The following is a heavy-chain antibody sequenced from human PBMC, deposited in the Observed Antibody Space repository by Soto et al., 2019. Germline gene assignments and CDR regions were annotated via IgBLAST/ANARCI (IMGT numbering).Heavy chain of an antibody. J-gene: IGHJ4*02. D-gene: IGHD1-1*01. V-gene: IGHV3-33*01. CDR1: GFTFNTYG. Sequence: QVQLVESGGGVVQPGRSLRLSCAVSGFTFNTYGFHWVRQAPGKGLEWVSVIWSDGNNKYYADSVKGRFTISRDSSKNTLYLQMNSLRVEDTAVYYYARIQLDTIMALDCWGQGTLVTVSS. CDR3: ARIQLDTIMALDC. CDR2: IWSDGNNK.